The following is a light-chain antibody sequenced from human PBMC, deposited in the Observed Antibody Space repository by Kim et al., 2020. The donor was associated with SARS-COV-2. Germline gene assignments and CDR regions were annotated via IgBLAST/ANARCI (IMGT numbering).Light chain of an antibody. CDR1: QSLSSSN. CDR3: QQYDSSPLT. Sequence: EIVLTQSPGTLSLSPGERATLSCRASQSLSSSNLAWYQQKLGQAPRLLIHGASSRATDIPDRFSGSGSGTDFTLTITRLEPEDFAVYYCQQYDSSPLTFGGGTKVEI. J-gene: IGKJ4*01. V-gene: IGKV3-20*01. CDR2: GAS.